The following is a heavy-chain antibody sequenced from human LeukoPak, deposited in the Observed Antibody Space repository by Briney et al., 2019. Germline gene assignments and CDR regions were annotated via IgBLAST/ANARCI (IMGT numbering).Heavy chain of an antibody. D-gene: IGHD2-15*01. CDR2: IYTSGST. V-gene: IGHV4-4*07. J-gene: IGHJ4*02. Sequence: SETLSLTCTVSGGSISSYYWSWTRQPAGKGLEWIGRIYTSGSTTYNPSLKSRVTMSVDTSKNQFSLRLSSVTAADTAVYYCARGRYCSGNSCFGNDYWGQGTLVTVSS. CDR3: ARGRYCSGNSCFGNDY. CDR1: GGSISSYY.